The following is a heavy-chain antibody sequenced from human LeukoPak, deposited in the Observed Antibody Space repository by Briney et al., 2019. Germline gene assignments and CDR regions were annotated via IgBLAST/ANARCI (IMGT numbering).Heavy chain of an antibody. V-gene: IGHV4-39*01. J-gene: IGHJ5*02. Sequence: SETLSLTCTVSGGSISSSTYYWGWIRQPPGKGLEWIGSIYYSGSTYYNPSLKSRVTISVDTSKNQFSLKLSSVTAADTAVYYCARLPNLHNPVFGPPPFTVNWFDPWGQGTLVTVSS. CDR1: GGSISSSTYY. D-gene: IGHD4-17*01. CDR2: IYYSGST. CDR3: ARLPNLHNPVFGPPPFTVNWFDP.